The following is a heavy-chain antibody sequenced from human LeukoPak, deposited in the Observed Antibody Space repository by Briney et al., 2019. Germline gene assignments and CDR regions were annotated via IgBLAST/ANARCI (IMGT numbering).Heavy chain of an antibody. J-gene: IGHJ4*02. CDR2: TFYRSRWYN. Sequence: SQTLSLTCAISGDSVSSNSAAWNWIRQSPSRGLEWLGRTFYRSRWYNDYTVSVKSRITINPDTSKNQFSLQLNSVTPDDTAVYYCARGRDEYSSSLDYWGQGTLVTVSS. CDR3: ARGRDEYSSSLDY. CDR1: GDSVSSNSAA. V-gene: IGHV6-1*01. D-gene: IGHD6-6*01.